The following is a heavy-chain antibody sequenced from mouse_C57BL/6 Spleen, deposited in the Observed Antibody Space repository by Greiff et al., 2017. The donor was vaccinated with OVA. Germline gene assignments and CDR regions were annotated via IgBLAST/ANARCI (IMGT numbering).Heavy chain of an antibody. CDR2: IDPANGNT. CDR1: GFNIKNTY. CDR3: ASPQRGTAQAFDY. D-gene: IGHD3-2*02. Sequence: VQLQQSVAELVRPGASVKLSCTASGFNIKNTYMHWVKQRPEQGLEWIGRIDPANGNTKYAPKFQGKATITADTSSNTAYLQLSSLTSEDTAIYYCASPQRGTAQAFDYWGQGTTLTVSS. J-gene: IGHJ2*01. V-gene: IGHV14-3*01.